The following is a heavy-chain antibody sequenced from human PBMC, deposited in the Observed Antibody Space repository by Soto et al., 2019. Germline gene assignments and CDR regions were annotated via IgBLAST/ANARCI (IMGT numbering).Heavy chain of an antibody. D-gene: IGHD4-17*01. CDR3: ARDNIQSMDGDNYYYYGMDV. CDR1: GFTVSSNY. V-gene: IGHV3-66*01. Sequence: PGGSLILSCAASGFTVSSNYLNWVRQAPGKGLEWVSVIYSGGTTYYADSVKGRFTISRDNSKNTLYLQMNSLRAEDTAVYYCARDNIQSMDGDNYYYYGMDVWGQGTTVTVSS. J-gene: IGHJ6*02. CDR2: IYSGGTT.